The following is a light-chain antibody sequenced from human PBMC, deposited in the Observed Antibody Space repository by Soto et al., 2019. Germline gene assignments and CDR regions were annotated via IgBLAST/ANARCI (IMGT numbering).Light chain of an antibody. CDR2: DTS. CDR1: QSVSIK. CDR3: QHYDDPPPWT. V-gene: IGKV3-15*01. Sequence: EIVLTQSPATLSVSPGERVTLSCRASQSVSIKLAWYQQKPGQAPRLLISDTSTRATGIPARFSGSGFATDFTLTISSLQSEDFAVYYCQHYDDPPPWTFGQGTKVEIK. J-gene: IGKJ1*01.